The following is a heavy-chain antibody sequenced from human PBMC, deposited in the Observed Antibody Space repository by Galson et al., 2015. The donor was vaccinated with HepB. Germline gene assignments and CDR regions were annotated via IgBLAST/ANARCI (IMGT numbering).Heavy chain of an antibody. V-gene: IGHV3-30*18. CDR1: GFTFSSYG. Sequence: SLRLSCAASGFTFSSYGMHWVRQAPGKGLEWVAVISYDGSNKYYADSVKGRFTISRDNSKNTLYLQMNSLRAEDTAVYYCAKIPYGGYVSNYWGQGTLVTVSS. CDR2: ISYDGSNK. D-gene: IGHD5-12*01. J-gene: IGHJ4*02. CDR3: AKIPYGGYVSNY.